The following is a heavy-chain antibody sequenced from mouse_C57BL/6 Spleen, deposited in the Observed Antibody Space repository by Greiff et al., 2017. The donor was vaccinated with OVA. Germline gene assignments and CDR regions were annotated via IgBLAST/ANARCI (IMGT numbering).Heavy chain of an antibody. J-gene: IGHJ3*01. CDR3: ARDPDRGASDGAY. CDR2: ISDGGSYT. V-gene: IGHV5-4*01. D-gene: IGHD2-14*01. Sequence: EVQRVESGGGLVKPGGSLKLSCAASGFTFSSYAMSWVRQTPEKRLEWVATISDGGSYTYYPDNVKGRFTISRDNAKNNLYLQMSHLKSEDTAMYYCARDPDRGASDGAYWGQGTLVTVSA. CDR1: GFTFSSYA.